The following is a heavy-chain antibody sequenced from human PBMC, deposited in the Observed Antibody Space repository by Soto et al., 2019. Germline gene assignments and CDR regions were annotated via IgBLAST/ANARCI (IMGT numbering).Heavy chain of an antibody. CDR2: IYYSGST. Sequence: SETLSLTCTVSGGSISSSSYYWGWIRQPPGKGLEWIGSIYYSGSTYYNPSLKSRVTISVDTSKNQFSLNLTSVTAADTAVYYCARDYYGMDVWGQGTTVTVSS. CDR3: ARDYYGMDV. CDR1: GGSISSSSYY. J-gene: IGHJ6*02. V-gene: IGHV4-39*07.